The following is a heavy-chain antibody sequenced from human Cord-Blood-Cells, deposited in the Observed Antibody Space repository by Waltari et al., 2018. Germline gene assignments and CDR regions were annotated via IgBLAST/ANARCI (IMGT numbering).Heavy chain of an antibody. D-gene: IGHD3-22*01. CDR3: ASTPYDSSGYYYY. V-gene: IGHV3-30-3*01. CDR1: GFTFSSYA. CDR2: ISYDRSNK. Sequence: QVQLVESGGGVVQPGRSLRLPCAASGFTFSSYAMHWVRQDPGKGLEWVAVISYDRSNKYYADSVKGRFTISRDNSKNTLYLQMNSLRAEDTAVYYCASTPYDSSGYYYYWGQGTLVTVSS. J-gene: IGHJ4*02.